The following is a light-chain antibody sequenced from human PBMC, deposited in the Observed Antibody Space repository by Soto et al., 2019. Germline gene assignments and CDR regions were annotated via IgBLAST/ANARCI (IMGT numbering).Light chain of an antibody. V-gene: IGLV2-8*01. CDR2: EVS. J-gene: IGLJ1*01. CDR3: SSYAGSDNYV. Sequence: QSVLTQPPSASGSPGQSVTISCTGTSSDVGAYNSVSWYQQHPGKAPKLMIYEVSKRPSGVPDRFSGSKSGNTASLTVSGLQAEDEGDYYCSSYAGSDNYVFGSGTKLTVL. CDR1: SSDVGAYNS.